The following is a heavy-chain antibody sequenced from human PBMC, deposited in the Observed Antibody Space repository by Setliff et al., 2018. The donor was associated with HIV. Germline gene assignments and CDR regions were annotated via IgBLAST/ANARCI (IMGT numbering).Heavy chain of an antibody. CDR1: GFIFSDHY. Sequence: GGSLRLSCAASGFIFSDHYIDWVRQAPEKGLEWVGRSRNKANSYTTEYAASVQGRFTISRDDSKNTLYLQMNSLKIDDTAVYYCIDFFAFWGPGTLVTVSS. CDR3: IDFFAF. V-gene: IGHV3-72*01. D-gene: IGHD3-3*01. J-gene: IGHJ4*02. CDR2: SRNKANSYTT.